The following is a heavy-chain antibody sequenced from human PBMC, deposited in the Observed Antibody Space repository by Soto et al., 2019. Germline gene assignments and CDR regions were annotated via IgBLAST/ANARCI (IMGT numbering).Heavy chain of an antibody. J-gene: IGHJ6*02. CDR2: ISSSSSYI. CDR1: GFTFSSYA. CDR3: ARGDAYYDIWRAPGPRKYYYGMDV. V-gene: IGHV3-21*01. D-gene: IGHD3-3*01. Sequence: PWGSLRLSCAASGFTFSSYAMSWVRQAPGKGLEWVSSISSSSSYIYYADSVKGRFTISRDNSKNTLYLEMNSLRAEDTAVYYCARGDAYYDIWRAPGPRKYYYGMDVWGQGTTVTVSS.